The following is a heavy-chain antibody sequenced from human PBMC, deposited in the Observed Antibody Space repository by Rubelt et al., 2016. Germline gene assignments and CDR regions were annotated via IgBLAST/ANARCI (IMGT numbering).Heavy chain of an antibody. Sequence: QVQLVQSGAEVKKPGASVKVSCKASGYTFTGYYMHWVRQAPGQGLEWMGIINPSGGSTSYAQKFQGGVTMTRDTSITTAYMELSRLRSDDTAVFYCARESSSGWYIDYWGQGTLVTVSS. D-gene: IGHD6-19*01. J-gene: IGHJ4*02. CDR2: INPSGGST. CDR1: GYTFTGYY. V-gene: IGHV1-46*01. CDR3: ARESSSGWYIDY.